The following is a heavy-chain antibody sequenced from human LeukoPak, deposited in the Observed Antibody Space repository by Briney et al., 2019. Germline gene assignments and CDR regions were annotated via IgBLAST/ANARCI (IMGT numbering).Heavy chain of an antibody. D-gene: IGHD3-10*01. CDR1: GFTFSSYS. V-gene: IGHV3-21*01. J-gene: IGHJ6*02. CDR3: ARDLLLWFGELSNYYGMDV. CDR2: ISSSSSYI. Sequence: PGGSLRLSCAASGFTFSSYSMNWVRQAPGKGLEWVSSISSSSSYIYYADSVKGRFTISRDNAKNSLYLQMNSLRAEDTAVYYCARDLLLWFGELSNYYGMDVWGQGTTVTVSS.